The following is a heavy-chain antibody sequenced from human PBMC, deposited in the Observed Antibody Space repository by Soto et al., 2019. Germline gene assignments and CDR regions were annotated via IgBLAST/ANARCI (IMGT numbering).Heavy chain of an antibody. D-gene: IGHD2-21*02. V-gene: IGHV3-30*18. J-gene: IGHJ6*02. Sequence: GGSLRLSWAASGFTSSSYGMHWVRQAPGKGLEWVAVISYDGSNKYYADSVKGRFTISRDNSKNTLYLQMNSLRAEDTAVYYCAKDLRISSGIVVVTVPMDVWGQGTTVTVSS. CDR1: GFTSSSYG. CDR3: AKDLRISSGIVVVTVPMDV. CDR2: ISYDGSNK.